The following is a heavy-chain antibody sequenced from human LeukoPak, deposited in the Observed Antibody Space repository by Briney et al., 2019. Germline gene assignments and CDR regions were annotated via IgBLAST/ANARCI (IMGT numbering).Heavy chain of an antibody. J-gene: IGHJ4*02. Sequence: SETLSLTCTVSGGSISSGSYYWSWIRQPAGKGLERIGRIYTSGSTNYKPSLKSRVTISVDTSKNQFSLKLSSVTAADPAVYYCATGRIGEAYPFDYWGQGTLVTVSS. CDR1: GGSISSGSYY. D-gene: IGHD2-15*01. CDR3: ATGRIGEAYPFDY. V-gene: IGHV4-61*02. CDR2: IYTSGST.